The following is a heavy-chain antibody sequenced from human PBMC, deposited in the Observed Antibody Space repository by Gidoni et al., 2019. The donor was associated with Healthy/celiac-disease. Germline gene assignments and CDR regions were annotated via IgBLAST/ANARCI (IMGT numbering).Heavy chain of an antibody. D-gene: IGHD3-22*01. Sequence: EVQLVESGGGLVKPGGSLRLSCAASGFTFSSYSMNWVRQAPGKGLEWVSSISSSSSYIYYADSVKGRFTISRDNAKNSLYLQMNSLRAEDTAVYYCARDRGYYDSSGFRYWGQGTLVTVSS. CDR1: GFTFSSYS. V-gene: IGHV3-21*01. CDR2: ISSSSSYI. CDR3: ARDRGYYDSSGFRY. J-gene: IGHJ4*02.